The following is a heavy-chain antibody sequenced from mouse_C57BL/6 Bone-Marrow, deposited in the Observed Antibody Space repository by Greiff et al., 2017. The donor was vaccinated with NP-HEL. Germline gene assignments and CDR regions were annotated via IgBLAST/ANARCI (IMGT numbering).Heavy chain of an antibody. CDR3: ARRGNYVHYYARDY. CDR1: GYTFTDYN. V-gene: IGHV1-22*01. CDR2: INPNNGGT. Sequence: VQLKESGPELVKPGASVKMSCKASGYTFTDYNMHWVKQSHGKSLEWIGYINPNNGGTSYNQKFKGKATLTVNKSSSTAYMELRSLTSEDSAVYYCARRGNYVHYYARDYWLQGTSVTVSS. J-gene: IGHJ4*01. D-gene: IGHD2-1*01.